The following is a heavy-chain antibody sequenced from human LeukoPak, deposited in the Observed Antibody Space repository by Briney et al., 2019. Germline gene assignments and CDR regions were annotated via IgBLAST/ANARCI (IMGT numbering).Heavy chain of an antibody. Sequence: GGSLRLSCAASGFTFSDYHMSWIRQAPGKGLEWVSYIRSSSGDINYADSVRGRFTISRDNAKNSLYLQMNSLRAEDTAVYYCARAIAVSPWYFDLWGRGTLVTVSS. J-gene: IGHJ2*01. CDR1: GFTFSDYH. CDR2: IRSSSGDI. D-gene: IGHD6-19*01. CDR3: ARAIAVSPWYFDL. V-gene: IGHV3-11*03.